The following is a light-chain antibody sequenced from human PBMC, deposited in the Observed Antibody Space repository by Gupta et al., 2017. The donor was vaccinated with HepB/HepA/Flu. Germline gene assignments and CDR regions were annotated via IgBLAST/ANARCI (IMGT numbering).Light chain of an antibody. CDR1: QSVSTN. CDR3: QQYGSSPRT. J-gene: IGKJ1*01. Sequence: EVLLTQSPGMPSLSPGERATLSCRASQSVSTNLAWYQQKPGQAPRLLFFDTSIRAAGIPDRFSASGSGTDFTLTISSLESEDFAVFYCQQYGSSPRTFGQGTKVEIK. V-gene: IGKV3-20*01. CDR2: DTS.